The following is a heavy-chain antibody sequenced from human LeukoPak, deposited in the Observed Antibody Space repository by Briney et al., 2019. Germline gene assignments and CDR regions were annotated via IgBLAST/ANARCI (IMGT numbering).Heavy chain of an antibody. J-gene: IGHJ4*02. D-gene: IGHD3-22*01. CDR3: ARNYYDSSGYYYHDY. V-gene: IGHV3-30*03. Sequence: GGSLRLSCVASGFTFSSYGMHWVRQAPGKGLEWVAVISYDGSNKYYADSVKGRFTISRDNSKNTLYLQMNSLRAEDTAVYYCARNYYDSSGYYYHDYWGQGTLVTVSS. CDR2: ISYDGSNK. CDR1: GFTFSSYG.